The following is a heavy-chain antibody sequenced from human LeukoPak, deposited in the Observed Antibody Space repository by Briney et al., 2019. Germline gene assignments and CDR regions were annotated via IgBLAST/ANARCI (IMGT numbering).Heavy chain of an antibody. V-gene: IGHV4-61*01. Sequence: SETLSLTCTVSGGSLRGDTYSWTWIRQPPGRGLEWIGNIHHSGTANYNPALKSRVTISMDTPKNQFSLRLTSVTAADTAIYYCALNGDSWGQGNLVTVSS. D-gene: IGHD2-8*01. CDR2: IHHSGTA. CDR1: GGSLRGDTYS. CDR3: ALNGDS. J-gene: IGHJ4*02.